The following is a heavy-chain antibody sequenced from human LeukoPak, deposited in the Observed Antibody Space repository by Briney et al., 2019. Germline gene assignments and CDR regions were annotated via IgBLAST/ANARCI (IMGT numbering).Heavy chain of an antibody. V-gene: IGHV3-23*01. Sequence: PGGSLRLSCVASGFTFSTHAMSWVRQAPGKGLEWVSAISASGGSTYYADSVKGRFTISRDNSKNTLYLQMNSLRVEDTAVYYCAKTLSSSWWPEYFQHWGQGTLVTVSS. CDR1: GFTFSTHA. CDR2: ISASGGST. J-gene: IGHJ1*01. CDR3: AKTLSSSWWPEYFQH. D-gene: IGHD6-13*01.